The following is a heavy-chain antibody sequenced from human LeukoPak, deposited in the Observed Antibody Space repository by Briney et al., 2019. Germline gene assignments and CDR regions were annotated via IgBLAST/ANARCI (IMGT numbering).Heavy chain of an antibody. Sequence: GGSLRLSCAASGFTFSSYSMNWVRQAPGKGLEWVSTISSSSSYIYYADSVKGRFTISRDNAKNSLYLQMNGLRAEDTAVYYCARNSGYDLPFDYWGQGTLVTVSS. J-gene: IGHJ4*02. D-gene: IGHD5-12*01. CDR2: ISSSSSYI. CDR1: GFTFSSYS. V-gene: IGHV3-21*04. CDR3: ARNSGYDLPFDY.